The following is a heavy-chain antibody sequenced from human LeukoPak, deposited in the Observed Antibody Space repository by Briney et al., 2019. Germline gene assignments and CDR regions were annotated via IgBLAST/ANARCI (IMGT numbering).Heavy chain of an antibody. CDR1: GFTFSSYS. J-gene: IGHJ6*04. CDR3: AELGITMIGGV. V-gene: IGHV3-30*04. CDR2: ISYDGSNK. Sequence: GGSLRLSSAASGFTFSSYSMHWVRQAPGKGLEWVALISYDGSNKNYADSVKGRFTISRDNSKNTVYLQMNSLRAEDTAVYYCAELGITMIGGVWGKGTTVTISS. D-gene: IGHD3-10*02.